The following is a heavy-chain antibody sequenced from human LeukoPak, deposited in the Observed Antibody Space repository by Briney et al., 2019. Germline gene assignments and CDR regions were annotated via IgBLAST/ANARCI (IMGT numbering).Heavy chain of an antibody. V-gene: IGHV1-18*01. J-gene: IGHJ4*02. CDR2: ISAYNGNT. CDR3: ARDLPYYYDSSGYYDY. D-gene: IGHD3-22*01. Sequence: ASVKVSCKASGYTFTSYGISWVRQAPGQGLEWMGWISAYNGNTNYARKLQGRVTMTTDTSTSTAYMELRSLRSDDTAVYYCARDLPYYYDSSGYYDYWGQGTLVTASS. CDR1: GYTFTSYG.